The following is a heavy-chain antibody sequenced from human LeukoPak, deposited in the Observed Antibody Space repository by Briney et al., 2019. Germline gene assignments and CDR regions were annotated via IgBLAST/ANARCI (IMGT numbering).Heavy chain of an antibody. CDR1: GFTFSAYG. V-gene: IGHV3-48*04. CDR2: ISSSGSTI. D-gene: IGHD3-10*01. Sequence: GGSLRLSCAASGFTFSAYGMHWVRQAPGKGLEWVSYISSSGSTIYYADSVKGRFTISRDNAKNSLYLQMNSLRAEDTAVYYCARAKAEHRASGTYSDYWGQGTLVTVSS. J-gene: IGHJ4*02. CDR3: ARAKAEHRASGTYSDY.